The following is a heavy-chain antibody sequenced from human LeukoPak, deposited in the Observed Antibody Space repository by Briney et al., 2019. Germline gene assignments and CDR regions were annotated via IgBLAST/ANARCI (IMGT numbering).Heavy chain of an antibody. Sequence: SETLSLTCAVYGGSFSGYYWSWIRQPPGKGLEWIGEINHSGSTNYNPSLKSRVTISVDTSKNQFSLKLSSVTAADTAVYYCARHSGSYYSISYFDYWGQGTLVTVSS. CDR3: ARHSGSYYSISYFDY. J-gene: IGHJ4*02. CDR2: INHSGST. D-gene: IGHD1-26*01. V-gene: IGHV4-34*01. CDR1: GGSFSGYY.